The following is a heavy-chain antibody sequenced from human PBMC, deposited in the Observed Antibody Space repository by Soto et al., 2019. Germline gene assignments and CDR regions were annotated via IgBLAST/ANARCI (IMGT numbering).Heavy chain of an antibody. Sequence: QVQLVESGGGVVQPGRSLRLSCAASGFTFSSYGMHWVRQAPGKGLEWVAVISYDGSNKYYADSVKGRFTISRDNSKNTLYLQMNSLRAEDTAVYYCAKLSLPHTLGYYGMDVWGQGTTVTVSS. V-gene: IGHV3-30*18. CDR2: ISYDGSNK. CDR3: AKLSLPHTLGYYGMDV. CDR1: GFTFSSYG. J-gene: IGHJ6*02. D-gene: IGHD7-27*01.